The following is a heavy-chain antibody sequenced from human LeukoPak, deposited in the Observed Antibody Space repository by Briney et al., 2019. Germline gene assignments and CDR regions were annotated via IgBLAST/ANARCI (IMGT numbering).Heavy chain of an antibody. CDR1: GYTFTSYD. CDR3: ARGAPGSYCSGGSCPYFDY. D-gene: IGHD2-15*01. CDR2: MNPNSANT. J-gene: IGHJ4*02. V-gene: IGHV1-8*01. Sequence: ASVKVSCKASGYTFTSYDINWVRQATGQGLEWMGRMNPNSANTGYAQKFQGRVTMTRNTSISTAYMELSSLRSEDTAVYYCARGAPGSYCSGGSCPYFDYWGQGTLVTVSS.